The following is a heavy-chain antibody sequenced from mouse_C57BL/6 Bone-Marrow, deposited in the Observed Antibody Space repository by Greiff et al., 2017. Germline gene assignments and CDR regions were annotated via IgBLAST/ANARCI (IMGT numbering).Heavy chain of an antibody. CDR2: IDPETGGT. D-gene: IGHD2-3*01. CDR3: TGGYYVGFAY. CDR1: GYTFTDYE. J-gene: IGHJ3*01. V-gene: IGHV1-15*01. Sequence: SGAELVRPGASVTLSCKASGYTFTDYEMHWVKQTPVHGLEWIGAIDPETGGTAYNQKFKGKAILTADKSSSTAYMELRSLTSEDSAVYYCTGGYYVGFAYWGQGTLVTVSA.